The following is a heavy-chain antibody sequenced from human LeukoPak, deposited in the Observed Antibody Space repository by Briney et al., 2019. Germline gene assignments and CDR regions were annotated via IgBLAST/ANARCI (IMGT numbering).Heavy chain of an antibody. D-gene: IGHD4-17*01. J-gene: IGHJ6*03. CDR1: GYTFTSYG. V-gene: IGHV1-18*01. Sequence: ASVKVSCRASGYTFTSYGISWVRQAPGQGLEWMGWISAYNGNTNYAQKLQGRVTMTTDTSTSTAYMELRSLRSDDTAVYYCARDQSHDYGYYYYYYYMDVWGKGTTVTVSS. CDR3: ARDQSHDYGYYYYYYYMDV. CDR2: ISAYNGNT.